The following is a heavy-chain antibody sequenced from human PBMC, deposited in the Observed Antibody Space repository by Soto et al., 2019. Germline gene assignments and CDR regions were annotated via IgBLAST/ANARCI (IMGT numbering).Heavy chain of an antibody. D-gene: IGHD2-2*01. Sequence: EVQLVESGGDLVQPGGSLRLSCAASGFTFSGHWMHWVRQVPGKGLEWVSRINTDGGSSAYADSVKGRFTISRDNAKNTLYLQMTGLRAEDTAVYYCAREAGYCCRTSCYRRAFDTWGQGTTVNVSS. CDR3: AREAGYCCRTSCYRRAFDT. V-gene: IGHV3-74*03. CDR2: INTDGGSS. J-gene: IGHJ3*02. CDR1: GFTFSGHW.